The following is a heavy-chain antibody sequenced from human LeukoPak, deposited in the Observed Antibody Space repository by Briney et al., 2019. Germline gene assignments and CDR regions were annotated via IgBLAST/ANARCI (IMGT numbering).Heavy chain of an antibody. J-gene: IGHJ4*02. D-gene: IGHD6-19*01. Sequence: PGRSLRLSCAASGFTFDDYAMHWVRQAPGKGLEWVSGISWNSGSIGYADSVKGRFTISRDNAKNSLYLQMNSLRAEDTALYYCAKDTEAGPFDYWGQGTLVTVSS. CDR2: ISWNSGSI. CDR1: GFTFDDYA. CDR3: AKDTEAGPFDY. V-gene: IGHV3-9*01.